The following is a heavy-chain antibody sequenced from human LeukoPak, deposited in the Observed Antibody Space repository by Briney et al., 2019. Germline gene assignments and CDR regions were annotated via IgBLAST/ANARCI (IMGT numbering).Heavy chain of an antibody. CDR1: GYTSTRYA. CDR3: ARDLIRDLYSSSSWGFDP. CDR2: INTNTGNP. V-gene: IGHV7-4-1*02. J-gene: IGHJ5*02. Sequence: ASVKVSCKASGYTSTRYAMNWVRQAPGQGLEWMGWINTNTGNPTYAQGFTGRFVFSLDTSVSTAYLQISSLKAEDTAVYYCARDLIRDLYSSSSWGFDPWGQGTLVTVSS. D-gene: IGHD6-6*01.